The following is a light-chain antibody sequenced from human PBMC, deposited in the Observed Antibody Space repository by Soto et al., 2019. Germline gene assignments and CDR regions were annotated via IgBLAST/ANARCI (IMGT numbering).Light chain of an antibody. V-gene: IGLV1-40*01. CDR2: GNT. J-gene: IGLJ2*01. CDR1: SSNIGAGFD. CDR3: QSYDSSLSGHVV. Sequence: QSALTQPPSVSGAPGQRVTISCTGSSSNIGAGFDVHWYQQLPGTAPRLLIFGNTNRPSGVPDRFSGSKSGTSASLAITWLQAEDEADYYCQSYDSSLSGHVVFGGGTKVTVL.